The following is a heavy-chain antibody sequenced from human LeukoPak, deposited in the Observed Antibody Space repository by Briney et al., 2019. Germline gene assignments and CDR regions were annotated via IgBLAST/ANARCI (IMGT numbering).Heavy chain of an antibody. Sequence: GGSLRLSCAASGFTFSSYGMHWVRQAPGKGLEWVAFIRYDGSNKYYADSVKGRFTISRDNSKNTLYLQTNSLRAEDTAVYYCAKGAYYDFWSGYPWGQGTLVTVSS. CDR1: GFTFSSYG. V-gene: IGHV3-30*02. CDR2: IRYDGSNK. D-gene: IGHD3-3*01. J-gene: IGHJ5*02. CDR3: AKGAYYDFWSGYP.